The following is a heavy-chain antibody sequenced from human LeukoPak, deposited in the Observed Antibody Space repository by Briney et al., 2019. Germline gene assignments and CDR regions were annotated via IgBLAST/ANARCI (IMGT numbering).Heavy chain of an antibody. D-gene: IGHD2-8*01. J-gene: IGHJ3*02. V-gene: IGHV3-30*03. Sequence: GGSLRLSSVGSGFTFSSYGLHWVRQAPGKGLEWVAVISYDGSNKYYADSVKGRFTISRDNSKNTLYLQMNSLRAEDTAVYYCARRCTNGVCYRYDAFDIWGQGTMVTVSS. CDR3: ARRCTNGVCYRYDAFDI. CDR2: ISYDGSNK. CDR1: GFTFSSYG.